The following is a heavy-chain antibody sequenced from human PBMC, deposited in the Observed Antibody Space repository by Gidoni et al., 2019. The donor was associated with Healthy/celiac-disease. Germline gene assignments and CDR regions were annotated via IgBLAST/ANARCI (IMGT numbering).Heavy chain of an antibody. V-gene: IGHV3-64D*06. CDR1: GFTFSRYH. CDR2: ISTNGGST. D-gene: IGHD6-6*01. Sequence: EVQLVESGGRLVQPGGSLRLSCSASGFTFSRYHMHWVRQAPGKGLEYVSAISTNGGSTYYADSVKGRFTISRDNSKNTLYLQMSSLRAEDTAVYYCVKDSSSYIPHFDYWGQGTLVTVSS. J-gene: IGHJ4*02. CDR3: VKDSSSYIPHFDY.